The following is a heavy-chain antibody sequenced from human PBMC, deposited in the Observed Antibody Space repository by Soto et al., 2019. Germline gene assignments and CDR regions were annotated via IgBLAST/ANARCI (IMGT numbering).Heavy chain of an antibody. V-gene: IGHV4-30-4*01. J-gene: IGHJ6*02. CDR1: GGSINSGDYH. CDR2: IYYSAST. Sequence: SETLSLTCTVSGGSINSGDYHWTWIRQFPGQGLEWIGGIYYSASTYYNPALGRRITISVDTSKNQFSLKLTSVTAADTAEYYCARDSRTPSGGMDVWGQGTTVTVSS. CDR3: ARDSRTPSGGMDV.